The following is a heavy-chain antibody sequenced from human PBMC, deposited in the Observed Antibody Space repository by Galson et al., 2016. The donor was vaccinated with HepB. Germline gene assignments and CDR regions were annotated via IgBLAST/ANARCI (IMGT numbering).Heavy chain of an antibody. Sequence: CAISGDSVSSSTAAWIWIRQSPSRGLEWLGRTYYRSKWYNDYAVSVKSRITINPDTSKNQFSLQLSSVTAADTAVYYCARGGGSSWVSWFGPWGQGTLVTVSS. CDR1: GDSVSSSTAA. D-gene: IGHD6-13*01. CDR2: TYYRSKWYN. V-gene: IGHV6-1*01. J-gene: IGHJ5*02. CDR3: ARGGGSSWVSWFGP.